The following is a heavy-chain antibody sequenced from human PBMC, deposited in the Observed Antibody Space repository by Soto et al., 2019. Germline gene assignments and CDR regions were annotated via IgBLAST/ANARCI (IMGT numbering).Heavy chain of an antibody. Sequence: GGSLRLSCAASGFTFSSYGMNWVRQPPGKGREWVSSISSSSSYIYYADAVKCRFTISIDNAKNSLYLQMNSLGDEGTAVYYCVRSSADAAPYYYYGMDFWGQGTTVTGSS. D-gene: IGHD2-2*01. CDR2: ISSSSSYI. CDR1: GFTFSSYG. J-gene: IGHJ6*02. CDR3: VRSSADAAPYYYYGMDF. V-gene: IGHV3-21*01.